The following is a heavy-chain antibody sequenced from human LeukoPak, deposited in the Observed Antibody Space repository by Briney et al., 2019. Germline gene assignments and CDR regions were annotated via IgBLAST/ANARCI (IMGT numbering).Heavy chain of an antibody. V-gene: IGHV3-30*18. D-gene: IGHD6-13*01. CDR3: ANFRRQQLGRGFDY. CDR1: GFTFSSYG. CDR2: ISYDGSNK. J-gene: IGHJ4*02. Sequence: GGSLRLSCAASGFTFSSYGMHWVRQAPGKGLEWVAVISYDGSNKYYADSVKGRFTISRDNSKNTLYLQMNSLRAEDTAVYYCANFRRQQLGRGFDYWGQGTLVTVSS.